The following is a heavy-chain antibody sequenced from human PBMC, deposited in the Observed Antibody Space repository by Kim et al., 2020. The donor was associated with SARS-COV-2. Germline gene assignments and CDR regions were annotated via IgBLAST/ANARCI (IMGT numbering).Heavy chain of an antibody. V-gene: IGHV4-61*02. CDR3: ARDRGTIAAAGTSAFDI. J-gene: IGHJ3*02. D-gene: IGHD6-13*01. CDR1: GGSISSGSYY. CDR2: IYTSGST. Sequence: SETLSLTCTVSGGSISSGSYYWSWIRQPAGKGLEWIGRIYTSGSTNYNPSLKSRVTISVDTSKNQFSLKLSSVTAADTAVYYFARDRGTIAAAGTSAFDIWGQGTMVTVSS.